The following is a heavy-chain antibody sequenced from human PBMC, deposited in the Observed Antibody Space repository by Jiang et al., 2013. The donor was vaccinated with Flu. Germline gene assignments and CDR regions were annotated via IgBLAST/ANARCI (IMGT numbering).Heavy chain of an antibody. J-gene: IGHJ6*04. Sequence: GAEVKKPGTTVKVSCRISGYTFTDYNIHWVQQAPGRGPEWMGLIDPGDGEVVYAEKFQGRVTIAADTSTDTAYLELRSLTSDDTAVYYCATDSDWYGFGEWPYHYYKTDVVGTGTTVFVSA. CDR3: ATDSDWYGFGEWPYHYYKTDV. CDR1: GYTFTDYN. CDR2: IDPGDGEV. D-gene: IGHD3-10*01. V-gene: IGHV1-69-2*01.